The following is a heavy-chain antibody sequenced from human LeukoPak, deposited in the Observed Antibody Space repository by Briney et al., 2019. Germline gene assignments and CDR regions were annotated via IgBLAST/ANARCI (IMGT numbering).Heavy chain of an antibody. Sequence: ASVKVSCKAFGYTLSSYGISWLRQAPGQGLEWIGWISGYNYKTKYAQKFQGRVTITRDTSASTAYMELSSLRSEDTAMYYCARDLGLSSGYAYYYYGMDVWGQGTTVIVSS. V-gene: IGHV1-18*04. CDR2: ISGYNYKT. D-gene: IGHD3-22*01. J-gene: IGHJ6*02. CDR1: GYTLSSYG. CDR3: ARDLGLSSGYAYYYYGMDV.